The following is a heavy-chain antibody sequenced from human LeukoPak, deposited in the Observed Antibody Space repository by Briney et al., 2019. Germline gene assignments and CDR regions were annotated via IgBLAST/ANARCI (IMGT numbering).Heavy chain of an antibody. V-gene: IGHV3-7*01. Sequence: GGSMRLSCDASGFLFTRNCMSWVRQAPGKGPEWVAHIKENGNEQYYADSVKGRFTICRDNVKQSLCLQMNNLRVEDTAVYYCARGPGDYDASDIWGQGTVVTVSS. J-gene: IGHJ3*02. CDR3: ARGPGDYDASDI. D-gene: IGHD4-11*01. CDR2: IKENGNEQ. CDR1: GFLFTRNC.